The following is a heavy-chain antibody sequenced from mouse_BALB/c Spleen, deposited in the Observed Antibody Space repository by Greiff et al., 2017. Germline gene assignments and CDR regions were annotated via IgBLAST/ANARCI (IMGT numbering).Heavy chain of an antibody. CDR2: ISYDGSN. CDR1: GYSITSGYY. CDR3: ARAPLNLYYFDY. D-gene: IGHD4-1*02. V-gene: IGHV3-6*02. J-gene: IGHJ2*01. Sequence: EVQLQESGPGLVKPSQSLSLTCSVTGYSITSGYYWNWIRQFPGNKLEWMGYISYDGSNNYNPSLKNRISITRDTSKNQFFLKLNSVTTEDTATYYCARAPLNLYYFDYWGQGTTLTVSS.